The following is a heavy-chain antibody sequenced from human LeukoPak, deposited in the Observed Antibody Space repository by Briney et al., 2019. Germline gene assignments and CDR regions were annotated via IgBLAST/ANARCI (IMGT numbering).Heavy chain of an antibody. D-gene: IGHD2-15*01. V-gene: IGHV4-39*07. J-gene: IGHJ3*02. Sequence: SETLSLTCTVSGGSISSSSYYWGWIRQPPGQGLEWIGSIYYSGSTYYNSSLKSRVTISVDTSKNQFSLKLSSVTAADTAVYYCARDSRPLVVVAAKAIDAFDIWGQGTMVTVSS. CDR1: GGSISSSSYY. CDR3: ARDSRPLVVVAAKAIDAFDI. CDR2: IYYSGST.